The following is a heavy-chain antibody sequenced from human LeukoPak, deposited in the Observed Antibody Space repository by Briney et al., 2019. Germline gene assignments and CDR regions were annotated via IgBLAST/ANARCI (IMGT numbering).Heavy chain of an antibody. V-gene: IGHV3-7*01. Sequence: GGSLRLSCAASGLTFSNYWMTWVRQAPGKGLEWVANIKEDGSEKYYVDSVKGRFTISRDNAKNSLYLQMNSLRAEDTAVYYCARVNARPGTSWYLDYWGQGTLVTVSS. CDR3: ARVNARPGTSWYLDY. J-gene: IGHJ4*02. D-gene: IGHD6-13*01. CDR1: GLTFSNYW. CDR2: IKEDGSEK.